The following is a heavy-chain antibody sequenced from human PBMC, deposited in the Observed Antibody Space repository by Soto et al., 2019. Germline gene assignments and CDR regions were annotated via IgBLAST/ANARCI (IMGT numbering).Heavy chain of an antibody. CDR1: GFTFSSDS. D-gene: IGHD1-1*01. J-gene: IGHJ3*02. CDR3: AKPGSDAFDI. CDR2: ISGSGGST. Sequence: EVQLLESGGGLVQPGGSLRLSCAASGFTFSSDSMSWVRQAPGKGLEWVSAISGSGGSTYYADSVKGRFTISRDNYKNRLYLQMNCLRAEDTDGYYCAKPGSDAFDIWGQGTMVTVSS. V-gene: IGHV3-23*01.